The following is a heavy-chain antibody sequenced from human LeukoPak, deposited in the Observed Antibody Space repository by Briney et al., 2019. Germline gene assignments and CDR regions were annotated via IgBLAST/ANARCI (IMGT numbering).Heavy chain of an antibody. J-gene: IGHJ6*03. V-gene: IGHV4-34*01. CDR3: ARGNSSSSPWVYYMDV. CDR1: GGSFSGYY. CDR2: INHSGST. Sequence: PAETLSHTCAVYGGSFSGYYWSWIRQPPGKGLEWIGEINHSGSTNYNPSLKSRVTISVDTSKNQFSLKLSSVTAADTAVYYCARGNSSSSPWVYYMDVWGKGTTVTVSS. D-gene: IGHD6-6*01.